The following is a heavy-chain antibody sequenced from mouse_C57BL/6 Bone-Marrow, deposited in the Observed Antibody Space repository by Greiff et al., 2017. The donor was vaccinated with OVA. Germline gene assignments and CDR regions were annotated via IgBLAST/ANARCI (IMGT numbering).Heavy chain of an antibody. J-gene: IGHJ1*03. D-gene: IGHD1-1*01. CDR3: AQDYYDGSSWDWYCDG. V-gene: IGHV14-2*01. CDR1: GFNIKDYY. Sequence: EVQLQQSGAELVKPGASVKLSCTASGFNIKDYYMHWVKQRTEQGLEWIGRLDPEDGETKYAPKFQGKATITADTSSNTAYLQLSSLTSEDTAVYYCAQDYYDGSSWDWYCDGWGTGTTVTVAS. CDR2: LDPEDGET.